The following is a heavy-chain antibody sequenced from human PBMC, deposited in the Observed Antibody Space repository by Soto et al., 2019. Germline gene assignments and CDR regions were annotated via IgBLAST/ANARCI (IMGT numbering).Heavy chain of an antibody. CDR3: ARDLAGMAPRYWFDP. CDR1: GGTFSSYA. J-gene: IGHJ5*02. D-gene: IGHD3-10*01. Sequence: GASVKVSCKASGGTFSSYAISWVRQAPGQGLEWMGGIIPIFGTANYAQKFQGRVTITADESTSTAYMELSSLRSEDTAVYYCARDLAGMAPRYWFDPWGQGTLVTVSS. CDR2: IIPIFGTA. V-gene: IGHV1-69*13.